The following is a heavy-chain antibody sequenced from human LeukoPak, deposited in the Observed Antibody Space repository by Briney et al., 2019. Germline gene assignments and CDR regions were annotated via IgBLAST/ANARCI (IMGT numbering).Heavy chain of an antibody. CDR3: AKGLTIFGVARDAFDT. CDR2: IRHDGSNK. J-gene: IGHJ3*02. D-gene: IGHD3-3*01. Sequence: GGSLRLSCAASGFIFSSYGSNWVRQAPGKGLEWVSFIRHDGSNKYYADSVKGRFTISRDNSKNTVYLQMNSLRAEDMAVYYCAKGLTIFGVARDAFDTWGQGTMVTVSS. CDR1: GFIFSSYG. V-gene: IGHV3-30*02.